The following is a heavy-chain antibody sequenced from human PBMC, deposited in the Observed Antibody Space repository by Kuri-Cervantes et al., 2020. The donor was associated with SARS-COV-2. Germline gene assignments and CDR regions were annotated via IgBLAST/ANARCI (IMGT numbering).Heavy chain of an antibody. V-gene: IGHV4-39*01. CDR1: SGSTSSSSYY. CDR3: ARQDIVVVPAAHGDYYYYYGMDV. D-gene: IGHD2-2*01. J-gene: IGHJ6*02. CDR2: IYYSGST. Sequence: SETLSLTCTVSSGSTSSSSYYWGWIRQPPGKGLEWIGSIYYSGSTYYNPSLKSRVTISLDTSKNQFSLKLSSVTAADTTVSSCARQDIVVVPAAHGDYYYYYGMDVWGQGTTVTVSS.